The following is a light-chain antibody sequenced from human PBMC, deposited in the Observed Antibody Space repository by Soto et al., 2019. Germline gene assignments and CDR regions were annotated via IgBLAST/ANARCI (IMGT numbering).Light chain of an antibody. Sequence: QSALTQPASVSGSPGQSITISCTGTRSDVGGYDYVSWYQQHPGKAPKLMIFEVSNRPSGVSSRFSGFKSDNTASLTISGLQADDEADYYCTSYTSSSTHNYVFGTGTKV. CDR1: RSDVGGYDY. CDR2: EVS. J-gene: IGLJ1*01. V-gene: IGLV2-14*01. CDR3: TSYTSSSTHNYV.